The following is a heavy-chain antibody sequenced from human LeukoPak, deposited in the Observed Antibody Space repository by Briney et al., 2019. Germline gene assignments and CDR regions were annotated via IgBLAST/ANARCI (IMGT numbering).Heavy chain of an antibody. CDR2: IYYRGST. Sequence: SQTLCLSCTVSGGSISSSSDSWGCVRQPPGKGLEWSGNIYYRGSTYYTTSLNRCVTISVNTSKNQCSLNISSMTAAATAMYFCARRPWRSQVSDYWGQGTLVTVSS. J-gene: IGHJ4*02. CDR1: GGSISSSSDS. CDR3: ARRPWRSQVSDY. V-gene: IGHV4-39*01. D-gene: IGHD6-25*01.